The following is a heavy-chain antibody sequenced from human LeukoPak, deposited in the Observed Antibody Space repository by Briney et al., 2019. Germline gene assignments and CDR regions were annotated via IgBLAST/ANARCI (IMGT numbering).Heavy chain of an antibody. J-gene: IGHJ3*01. CDR1: GFTSADYV. D-gene: IGHD6-19*01. Sequence: TGGSLRLSCAASGFTSADYVLTWGRHAPGKGLGWVSGINWIGTSTGYAESVKGRFTISRDNAKNSLYLQMNSLRTEDTALYYCARVLPYTSGWDDAFDLWGQGTMVTVSS. V-gene: IGHV3-20*04. CDR3: ARVLPYTSGWDDAFDL. CDR2: INWIGTST.